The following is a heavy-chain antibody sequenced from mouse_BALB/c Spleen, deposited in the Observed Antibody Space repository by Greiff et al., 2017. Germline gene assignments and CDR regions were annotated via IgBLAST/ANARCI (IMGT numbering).Heavy chain of an antibody. CDR2: ISYSGST. Sequence: EVMLVESGPGLVKPSQSLSLTCTVTGYSITSDYAWNWIRQFPGNKLEWMGYISYSGSTSYNPSLKSRISITRDTSKNQFFLQLNSVTTEDTATYYCARPYGNSFAYWGQGTLVTVSA. D-gene: IGHD2-1*01. CDR3: ARPYGNSFAY. V-gene: IGHV3-2*02. CDR1: GYSITSDYA. J-gene: IGHJ3*01.